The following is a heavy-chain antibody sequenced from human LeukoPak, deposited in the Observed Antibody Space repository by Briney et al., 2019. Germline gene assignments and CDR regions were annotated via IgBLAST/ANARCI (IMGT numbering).Heavy chain of an antibody. Sequence: ASVKVSCKASGYTFTSYGISWVRQAPGQGLEWMGWISAYNGNTNYAQKLQGRVTMTTDTSTSTAYMELSSLRSEDTAVYYCARSHYYGSGSHDAFDIWGQGTMVTVSS. CDR2: ISAYNGNT. D-gene: IGHD3-10*01. CDR1: GYTFTSYG. J-gene: IGHJ3*02. CDR3: ARSHYYGSGSHDAFDI. V-gene: IGHV1-18*04.